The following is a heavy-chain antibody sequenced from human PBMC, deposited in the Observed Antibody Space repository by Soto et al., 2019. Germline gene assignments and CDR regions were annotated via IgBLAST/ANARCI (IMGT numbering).Heavy chain of an antibody. CDR2: ISGSGGST. V-gene: IGHV3-23*01. D-gene: IGHD1-26*01. CDR1: GFTFSSYA. CDR3: AKDLGNSGRYPFAY. J-gene: IGHJ4*02. Sequence: PGGSLRLSCAASGFTFSSYAMSWVRQAPGKGLEWVSAISGSGGSTYYADSVKGRFTISRDNSKNTLFLQMNSLRAEDTAVYYCAKDLGNSGRYPFAYWGQGTLVTVSS.